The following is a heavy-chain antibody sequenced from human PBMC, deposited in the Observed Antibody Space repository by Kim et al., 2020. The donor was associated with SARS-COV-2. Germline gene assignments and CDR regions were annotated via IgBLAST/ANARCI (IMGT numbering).Heavy chain of an antibody. Sequence: GGSLRLSCAASGFTFSTYNMHWVRQAPGKGLEWVSYISGNGAAAYYADSVKGRFIISRDNAKNSLYLQMNSLRDEDTALYYCARDMRGTGWYFDYWGQGTLVPVSS. V-gene: IGHV3-48*02. CDR1: GFTFSTYN. CDR2: ISGNGAAA. J-gene: IGHJ4*02. D-gene: IGHD6-19*01. CDR3: ARDMRGTGWYFDY.